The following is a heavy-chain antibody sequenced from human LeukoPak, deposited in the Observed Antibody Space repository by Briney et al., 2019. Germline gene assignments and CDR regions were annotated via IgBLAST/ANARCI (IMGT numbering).Heavy chain of an antibody. D-gene: IGHD3-3*01. V-gene: IGHV3-74*01. Sequence: GGSLRLSCAASGFTFSRYWMHWVRQAPGKGLVWVSRINTDGRTITYADSVKGRFTISRDNAKNSLYLQMNSLRAEDTAVYYCARDPTPEITIFGVVIVYYMDVWGKGTTVTVSS. CDR1: GFTFSRYW. J-gene: IGHJ6*03. CDR2: INTDGRTI. CDR3: ARDPTPEITIFGVVIVYYMDV.